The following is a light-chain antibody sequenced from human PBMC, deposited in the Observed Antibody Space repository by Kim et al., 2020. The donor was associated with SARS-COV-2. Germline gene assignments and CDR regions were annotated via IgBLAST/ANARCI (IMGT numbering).Light chain of an antibody. CDR1: KLGDKY. CDR2: EDT. CDR3: QAWDSSTVV. J-gene: IGLJ2*01. Sequence: SVSPVQTASITCSGDKLGDKYACWYQQKPGQSPVLVIYEDTKRPSGIPERFSGSNSGNTATLTISGTQAMDEADYYCQAWDSSTVVFGRGTKLTVL. V-gene: IGLV3-1*01.